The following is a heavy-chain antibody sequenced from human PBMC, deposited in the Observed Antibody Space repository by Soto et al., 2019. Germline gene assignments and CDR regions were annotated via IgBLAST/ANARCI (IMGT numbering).Heavy chain of an antibody. Sequence: QVQLQESGPGLVKPSQTLSLTCTVSGGSISSGGYYWSWIRQHPGKGLEWIGYIYYSGSTYYNPSLKSRVTISVDTSKNQFSLKRSSVTAADTAVYYCARVSGMDSGYADYYYYGMDVWGQGTTVTVSS. J-gene: IGHJ6*02. V-gene: IGHV4-31*03. CDR2: IYYSGST. CDR3: ARVSGMDSGYADYYYYGMDV. D-gene: IGHD5-12*01. CDR1: GGSISSGGYY.